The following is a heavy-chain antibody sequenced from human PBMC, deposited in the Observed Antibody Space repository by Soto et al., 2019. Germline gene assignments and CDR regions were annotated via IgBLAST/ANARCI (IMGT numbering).Heavy chain of an antibody. Sequence: QLQLQESGPGLVKPSEPLSLTCTVSGGSLSSSSYYWGWIRQPPGKGLEWMGRIYYSGSTYYNPSLKSRVTLSVDTSKNQLSLKRSSVTAADTAVYYCASVLRYFDGPAVRYYFDYWGQGTLVTVSS. D-gene: IGHD3-9*01. CDR3: ASVLRYFDGPAVRYYFDY. V-gene: IGHV4-39*01. J-gene: IGHJ4*02. CDR1: GGSLSSSSYY. CDR2: IYYSGST.